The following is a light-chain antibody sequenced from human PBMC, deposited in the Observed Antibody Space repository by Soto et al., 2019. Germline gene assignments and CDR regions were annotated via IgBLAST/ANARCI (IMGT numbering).Light chain of an antibody. Sequence: QSVLTQPASVSGSPGQSITISCTGTSSYVGGYNYVSWYQQYPGKAPKLMIYEVSNRPSGVSNRFSGSKSGNTASLTISGLQAEDEADYYCSSYTSSSIYVFGTGTKVTVL. CDR1: SSYVGGYNY. J-gene: IGLJ1*01. CDR3: SSYTSSSIYV. V-gene: IGLV2-14*01. CDR2: EVS.